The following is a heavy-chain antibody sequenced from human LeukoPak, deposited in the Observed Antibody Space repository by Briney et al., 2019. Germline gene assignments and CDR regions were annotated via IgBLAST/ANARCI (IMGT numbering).Heavy chain of an antibody. CDR1: GGTFSSYA. J-gene: IGHJ5*02. CDR3: ARDLHGGVVVPAASWFDP. CDR2: IIPILGIA. D-gene: IGHD2-2*01. Sequence: ASVKVSCKASGGTFSSYAISWVRQAPGQGLEWMGRIIPILGIANYAQKFQGRVTITADKSTSTAYMELSSLRSEDTAVYYCARDLHGGVVVPAASWFDPWGQGTLVTVSS. V-gene: IGHV1-69*04.